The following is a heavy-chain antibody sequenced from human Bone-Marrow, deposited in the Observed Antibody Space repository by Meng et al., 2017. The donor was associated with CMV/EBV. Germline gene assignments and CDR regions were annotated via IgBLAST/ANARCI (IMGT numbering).Heavy chain of an antibody. V-gene: IGHV3-7*01. CDR1: GFTFSSHW. CDR2: ISPDGSEK. CDR3: ARSSTSGLRNFDY. D-gene: IGHD3-10*01. J-gene: IGHJ4*02. Sequence: GESLKISCAASGFTFSSHWMTWVRQAPGKGLEWVANISPDGSEKNYVDSVKGRLTMSRDNAKNSVSLQMNSLRAEDTAVYYCARSSTSGLRNFDYWGQGTLVTVSS.